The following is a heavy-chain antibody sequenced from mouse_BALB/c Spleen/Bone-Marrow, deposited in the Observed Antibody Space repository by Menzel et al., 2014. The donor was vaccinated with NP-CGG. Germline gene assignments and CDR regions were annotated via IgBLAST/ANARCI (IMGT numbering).Heavy chain of an antibody. J-gene: IGHJ3*01. V-gene: IGHV3-1*02. CDR2: IHYSGNT. D-gene: IGHD4-1*01. CDR3: ARLVPGTAY. CDR1: GYSITSGYS. Sequence: EVQLQQSGPDLVKPSQSLSIPCTVTGYSITSGYSWHWIRPFPENKLEWMGCIHYSGNTNYNPSLKSRISITRDTSKNQFFLQLNSVTTEDTATYYCARLVPGTAYWGQGTLVTVSA.